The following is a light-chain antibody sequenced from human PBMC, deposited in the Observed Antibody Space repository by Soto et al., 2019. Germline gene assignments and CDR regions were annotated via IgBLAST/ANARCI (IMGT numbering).Light chain of an antibody. CDR1: QSVSSN. V-gene: IGKV3-15*01. CDR3: QQYKSWPPRT. Sequence: EIVMTQSPATLSVSPGDRATLSCRASQSVSSNLAWYQHKPGQAPRLLIYGASTRATGIPARFSGSGSGTEFTLTISSLHSEDFAVYYCQQYKSWPPRTFGQGTKLEIK. J-gene: IGKJ2*01. CDR2: GAS.